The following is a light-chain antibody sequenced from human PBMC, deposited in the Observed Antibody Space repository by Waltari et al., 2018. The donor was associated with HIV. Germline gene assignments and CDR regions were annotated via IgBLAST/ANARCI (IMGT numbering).Light chain of an antibody. J-gene: IGKJ5*01. CDR3: QQYGGSPLVT. V-gene: IGKV3-20*01. Sequence: EVVLTQFPGTLSLSPGDSATLSCRASQTIDSSFLAWYQQHPGKPPRLLIYGASNRATNVPDRFSGSVSGTEFTLAISRLDPEDFAVYYCQQYGGSPLVTFGQGTRLEIE. CDR2: GAS. CDR1: QTIDSSF.